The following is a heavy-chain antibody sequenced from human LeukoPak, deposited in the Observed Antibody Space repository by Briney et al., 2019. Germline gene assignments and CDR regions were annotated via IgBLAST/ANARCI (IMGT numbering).Heavy chain of an antibody. J-gene: IGHJ4*02. V-gene: IGHV4-38-2*01. Sequence: PSETLSLTCAVSGYSLSSGYYWGWIRQPPGKGLKWIGSIYHSGSPYYNPSLKSRVTISEDTSKNQFSLKLSSVTVADTAVYYWAIYDVAYCGGACYSLDYWGRGTLVTVSS. D-gene: IGHD2-21*01. CDR3: AIYDVAYCGGACYSLDY. CDR1: GYSLSSGYY. CDR2: IYHSGSP.